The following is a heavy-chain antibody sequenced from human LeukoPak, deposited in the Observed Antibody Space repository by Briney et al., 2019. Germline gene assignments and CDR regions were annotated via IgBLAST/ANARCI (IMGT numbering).Heavy chain of an antibody. V-gene: IGHV3-66*01. CDR1: GFTFSSYA. Sequence: PGGSLRLSCAASGFTFSSYAMSWVRQAPGKGLEWVSVIYSGGSTYYADSVKGRFTISRDNSKNTLYLQMNSLRAEDTAVYYCASSSSWYYFDYWGQGTLVTVSS. D-gene: IGHD6-13*01. J-gene: IGHJ4*02. CDR2: IYSGGST. CDR3: ASSSSWYYFDY.